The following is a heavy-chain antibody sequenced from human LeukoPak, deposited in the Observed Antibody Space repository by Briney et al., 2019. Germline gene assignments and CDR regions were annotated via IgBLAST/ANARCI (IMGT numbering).Heavy chain of an antibody. D-gene: IGHD6-19*01. CDR2: ISSSGGST. Sequence: GGSLRLSCSASGFTFSSYAMHWVRQAPGKGLEYVSAISSSGGSTYYADSVKGRFTISRDNSKNTLYLQMSGLRAEDTAVYYCVKDRWYSSGWPTTDYWGQGTLVTVSS. V-gene: IGHV3-64D*06. CDR1: GFTFSSYA. J-gene: IGHJ4*02. CDR3: VKDRWYSSGWPTTDY.